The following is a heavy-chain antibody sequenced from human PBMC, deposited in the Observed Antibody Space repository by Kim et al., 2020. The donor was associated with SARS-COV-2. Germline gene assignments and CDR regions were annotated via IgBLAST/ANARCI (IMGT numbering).Heavy chain of an antibody. CDR3: ATSYYDFWSGYYHRVWYFDL. Sequence: ASVKVSCKASGYTFTSYDINWVRQATGQGLEWMGWMNPNSGNTGYAQKFQGRVTMTRNTSISTAYMELSSLRSEDTAVYYCATSYYDFWSGYYHRVWYFDLWGRGTLVTVSS. J-gene: IGHJ2*01. V-gene: IGHV1-8*01. CDR2: MNPNSGNT. D-gene: IGHD3-3*01. CDR1: GYTFTSYD.